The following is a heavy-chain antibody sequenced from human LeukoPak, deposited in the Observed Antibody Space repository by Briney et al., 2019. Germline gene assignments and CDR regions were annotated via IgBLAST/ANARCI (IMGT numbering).Heavy chain of an antibody. CDR1: GFTFDDYA. V-gene: IGHV3-9*01. Sequence: PGGSLRLSCAASGFTFDDYAMHWVRQAPGKGLEWVSGISWNSGSIGYADSVKGRFTISRDNAKNSLYLQMNSLRAEDTALYYCAKDISEGGYWQYFQHWGQGTLVTVSS. CDR2: ISWNSGSI. D-gene: IGHD3-22*01. J-gene: IGHJ1*01. CDR3: AKDISEGGYWQYFQH.